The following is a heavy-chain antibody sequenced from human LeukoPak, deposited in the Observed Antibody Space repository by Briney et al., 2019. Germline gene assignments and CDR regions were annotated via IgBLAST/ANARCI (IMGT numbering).Heavy chain of an antibody. Sequence: SETLSLTCAVYGGSFSGYYWSWIRQPPGKGLEWIGEINHSGSTNYNPSLKSRVTISVDTSKNQFSLKLSSVTAADTAVYYCARALRGYSCGVDFDYWGQGTLVTVSS. V-gene: IGHV4-34*01. CDR1: GGSFSGYY. CDR2: INHSGST. D-gene: IGHD5-18*01. CDR3: ARALRGYSCGVDFDY. J-gene: IGHJ4*02.